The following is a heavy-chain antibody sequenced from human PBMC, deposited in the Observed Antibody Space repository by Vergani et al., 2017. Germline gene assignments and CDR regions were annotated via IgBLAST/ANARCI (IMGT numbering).Heavy chain of an antibody. Sequence: QVQLQESGPGLVKPSQTLSLTCTVSGGSISSGSYYWSWIRQPAGKGLEWIGRIYTSGSTNYNPALKSRVTMSVDTSKNQFSLKLSSVTAADTAVYYCARDVADDFWEDAFDIWGQGTMVTVSS. CDR3: ARDVADDFWEDAFDI. J-gene: IGHJ3*02. CDR1: GGSISSGSYY. CDR2: IYTSGST. V-gene: IGHV4-61*02. D-gene: IGHD3-3*01.